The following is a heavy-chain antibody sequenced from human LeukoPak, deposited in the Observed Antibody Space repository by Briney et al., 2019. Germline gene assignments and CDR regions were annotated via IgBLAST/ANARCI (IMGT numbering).Heavy chain of an antibody. CDR2: MNPNSGNT. CDR1: GYTFTDYY. Sequence: GASVKVSCKTSGYTFTDYYMHWVRQAPGQGLEWMGWMNPNSGNTGYAQKFQGRVTITRNTSISTAYMELSSLRSEDTAVYYCARAIAYCGGDCYSDYWGQGTLVTVSS. J-gene: IGHJ4*02. D-gene: IGHD2-21*02. CDR3: ARAIAYCGGDCYSDY. V-gene: IGHV1-8*03.